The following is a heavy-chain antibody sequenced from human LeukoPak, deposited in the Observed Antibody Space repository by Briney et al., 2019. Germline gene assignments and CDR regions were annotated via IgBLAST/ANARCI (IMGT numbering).Heavy chain of an antibody. CDR3: ARVDLRGSNYNWFDP. J-gene: IGHJ5*02. V-gene: IGHV1-69*08. CDR2: ITPVINTV. CDR1: GGTFLSHT. Sequence: GASVTVSCKTSGGTFLSHTFSWVRQAPGQGLEWMGQITPVINTVNYAQTFQGRVSIYADKSTTTVYMDLSGLRPDDTAVYYCARVDLRGSNYNWFDPWGQGTRVTVSS. D-gene: IGHD3-10*01.